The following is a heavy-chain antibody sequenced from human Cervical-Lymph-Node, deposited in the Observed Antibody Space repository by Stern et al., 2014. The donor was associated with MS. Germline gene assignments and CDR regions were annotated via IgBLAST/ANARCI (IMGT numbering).Heavy chain of an antibody. D-gene: IGHD1-20*01. J-gene: IGHJ4*02. CDR3: ARSNNWYADY. Sequence: QMQLVQSGAEVKKPGASVKVSCKASGYIFTANAVHWVRQAPGQGLEWMGWINTGDGKTKYSEKFQGRVTITRDTSASTAHMELSSLRSEDSAVYYCARSNNWYADYWGQGTLVTVSS. V-gene: IGHV1-3*04. CDR2: INTGDGKT. CDR1: GYIFTANA.